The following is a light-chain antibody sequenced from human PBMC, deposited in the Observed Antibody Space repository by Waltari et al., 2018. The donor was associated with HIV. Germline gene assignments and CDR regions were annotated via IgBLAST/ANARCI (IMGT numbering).Light chain of an antibody. CDR1: QNISTW. Sequence: DIQMTQSPSTLSAFVGDRVIITCRASQNISTWLAWYQQRPGKAPKLLIYKASTLHIGVPSRFSGSGSGTEFTLTINSLRPDDFATYYCQHYDTYLYTFAQGTKLEI. J-gene: IGKJ2*01. V-gene: IGKV1-5*03. CDR3: QHYDTYLYT. CDR2: KAS.